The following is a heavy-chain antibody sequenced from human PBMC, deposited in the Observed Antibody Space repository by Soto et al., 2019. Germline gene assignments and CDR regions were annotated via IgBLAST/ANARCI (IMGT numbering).Heavy chain of an antibody. CDR2: IYTSGST. D-gene: IGHD5-12*01. CDR1: GGSISSYY. V-gene: IGHV4-4*07. Sequence: SETLSLTCTVSGGSISSYYWSWIRQPAGKGLEWIGRIYTSGSTNYNPSLKSRVTMSVDTSKNQFSLKLSSVTAADTAVYYCARVSLQEMATISLYYYGMDVWGQGTTVTVSS. J-gene: IGHJ6*02. CDR3: ARVSLQEMATISLYYYGMDV.